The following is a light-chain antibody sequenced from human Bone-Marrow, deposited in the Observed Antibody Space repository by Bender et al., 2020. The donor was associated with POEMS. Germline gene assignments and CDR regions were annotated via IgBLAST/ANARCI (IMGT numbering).Light chain of an antibody. CDR3: SSYAGSTIWV. V-gene: IGLV2-8*01. J-gene: IGLJ3*02. Sequence: QSALTQPPSASGSPGQSVTISCTGTSSDVGTYNYVSWYQQHPGKVPKLMIYEVSKRPSGVPDRFSGSKSGNTASLTVSGLQAEDEAYYYCSSYAGSTIWVFGGGTKLTVL. CDR2: EVS. CDR1: SSDVGTYNY.